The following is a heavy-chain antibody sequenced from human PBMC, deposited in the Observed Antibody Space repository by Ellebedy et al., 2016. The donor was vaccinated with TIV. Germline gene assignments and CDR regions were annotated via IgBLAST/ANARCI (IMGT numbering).Heavy chain of an antibody. D-gene: IGHD3-22*01. CDR3: ARDHGYYYDSSGYTSAEYFQH. Sequence: GGSLRLXCAASGFTFSSYAMHWVRQAPGKGLEWVAVISYDGSNKYYADSVKGRFTISRDNSKNTLYLQMNSLRAEDTAVYYCARDHGYYYDSSGYTSAEYFQHWGQGTLVTVSS. CDR2: ISYDGSNK. J-gene: IGHJ1*01. V-gene: IGHV3-30-3*01. CDR1: GFTFSSYA.